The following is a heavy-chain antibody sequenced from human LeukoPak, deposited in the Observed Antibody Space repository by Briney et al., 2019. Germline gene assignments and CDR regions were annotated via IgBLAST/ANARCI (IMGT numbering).Heavy chain of an antibody. CDR2: ISSSGSTI. V-gene: IGHV3-11*01. Sequence: GGSLRLSCAASGFTFSDYYMSWIRQAPGKRLEWVSYISSSGSTIYYADSVKGRFTISRDNAKNSLYLQMNSLRAEDTAVYYCARENNEATSALFDYWGQGTLVTVSS. CDR1: GFTFSDYY. J-gene: IGHJ4*02. CDR3: ARENNEATSALFDY. D-gene: IGHD1/OR15-1a*01.